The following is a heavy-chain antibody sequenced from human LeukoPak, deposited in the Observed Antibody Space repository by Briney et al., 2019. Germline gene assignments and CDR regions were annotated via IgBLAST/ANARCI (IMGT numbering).Heavy chain of an antibody. CDR3: ARVCFEYSSSWFWANWFDP. Sequence: PSETLSLTCTVSGDSITSGRYYWTWIRQPAGKGLECIGRIYSRGSTNYNPSLKSRVTISVDTSKNQFSLKLSSVTAADTAVYYCARVCFEYSSSWFWANWFDPWGQGTLVTVSS. D-gene: IGHD6-13*01. CDR2: IYSRGST. CDR1: GDSITSGRYY. J-gene: IGHJ5*02. V-gene: IGHV4-61*02.